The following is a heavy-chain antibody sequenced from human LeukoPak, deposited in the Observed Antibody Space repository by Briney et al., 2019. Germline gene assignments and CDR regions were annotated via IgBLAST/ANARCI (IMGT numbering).Heavy chain of an antibody. Sequence: GGSLRLSCAASGFTFSSYAMHWVRQAPGKGLEYVSAISSNGGSTYYANSVKGRFTISRDNSKNTLYLQMGSLRAEDMAVYYCARAETAWIQLWSPSFYWGQGTLVTVSS. CDR1: GFTFSSYA. CDR2: ISSNGGST. V-gene: IGHV3-64*01. D-gene: IGHD5-18*01. J-gene: IGHJ4*02. CDR3: ARAETAWIQLWSPSFY.